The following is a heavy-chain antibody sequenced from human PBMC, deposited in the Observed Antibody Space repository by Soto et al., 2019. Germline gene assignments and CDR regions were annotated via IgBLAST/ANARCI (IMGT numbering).Heavy chain of an antibody. V-gene: IGHV1-18*01. J-gene: IGHJ5*02. Sequence: EASLKVSCTPSGYTFNTYGINWVRQAPGQGLELMGWISAYDGKTTYAEKFQGRVTLTTDTSTSTAYMELRSLRSDDTAIYYCARDPHEFWTSYWFDPWGQGTPVTVSS. CDR2: ISAYDGKT. CDR3: ARDPHEFWTSYWFDP. D-gene: IGHD3-3*01. CDR1: GYTFNTYG.